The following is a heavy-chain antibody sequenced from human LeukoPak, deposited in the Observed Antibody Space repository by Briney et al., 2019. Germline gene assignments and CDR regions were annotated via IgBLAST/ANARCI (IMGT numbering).Heavy chain of an antibody. V-gene: IGHV3-53*01. Sequence: PGGSLRLSCAASGFTVSSNYMSWVRQAPGKGLEWVSVIYSGGSTYYADSVKGRFTISRDNSKNTLYLQMNSLRAEDTAVYYCSKDLWLSSSNWEYDAFDIWGQGTMVTVSS. CDR3: SKDLWLSSSNWEYDAFDI. CDR2: IYSGGST. D-gene: IGHD6-13*01. CDR1: GFTVSSNY. J-gene: IGHJ3*02.